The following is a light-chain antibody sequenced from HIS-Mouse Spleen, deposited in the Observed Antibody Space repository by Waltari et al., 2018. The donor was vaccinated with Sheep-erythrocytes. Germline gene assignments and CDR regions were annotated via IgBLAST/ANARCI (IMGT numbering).Light chain of an antibody. V-gene: IGLV2-23*01. CDR3: CSYAGSSTPWV. CDR2: EGS. Sequence: QSALTQPASVSGSPGQSTTIPCTGPSSDVGSYNLVSWYQQHPGKAPKLMIYEGSTRPSGVSNRFSGSKSGNTASLTISGLQAEDEADYYCCSYAGSSTPWVFGGGTKLTVL. J-gene: IGLJ3*02. CDR1: SSDVGSYNL.